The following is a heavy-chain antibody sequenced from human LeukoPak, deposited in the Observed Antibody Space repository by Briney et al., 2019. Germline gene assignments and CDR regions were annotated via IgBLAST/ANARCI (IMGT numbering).Heavy chain of an antibody. D-gene: IGHD2-15*01. V-gene: IGHV3-23*01. J-gene: IGHJ4*02. CDR1: GFTFSSYA. Sequence: PGGSLRLSCAASGFTFSSYAMSWVRQAPGKGLEWVSAISGSGGSTYYADSVKGRFTISRDNSKNTLYLQMNSLRAEDTAVYYCAKVGYCSGGSCYFADWGQGTLVTSPQ. CDR3: AKVGYCSGGSCYFAD. CDR2: ISGSGGST.